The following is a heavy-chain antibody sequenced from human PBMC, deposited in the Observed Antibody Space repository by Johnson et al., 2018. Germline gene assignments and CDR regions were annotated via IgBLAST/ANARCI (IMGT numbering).Heavy chain of an antibody. D-gene: IGHD3-3*01. CDR3: AKDQWLLSHHDAFDI. CDR1: GFTFSSYG. CDR2: ISYDGSNK. J-gene: IGHJ3*02. Sequence: VQLLESGGGVVQPGRSLRLSCAASGFTFSSYGIHWVRQAPDKGLEWVAVISYDGSNKYYADYVKGRFTISRDNSKNTLFLKMNSLRAEDTAVYYCAKDQWLLSHHDAFDIWGQGTMGTVSS. V-gene: IGHV3-30*18.